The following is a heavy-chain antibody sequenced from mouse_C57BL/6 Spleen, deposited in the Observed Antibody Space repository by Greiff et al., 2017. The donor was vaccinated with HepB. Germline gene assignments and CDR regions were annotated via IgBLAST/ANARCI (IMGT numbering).Heavy chain of an antibody. Sequence: EVKLMESGGGLVQPGGSLKLSCAASGFTFSDYGMAWVRQAPRKGPEWVAFISNLAYSIYYADTVTGRFTISRENAKNTLYREMSSLRSEDTAMYYCARREKQGSFAYWGQGTLVTVSA. CDR2: ISNLAYSI. CDR3: ARREKQGSFAY. J-gene: IGHJ3*01. V-gene: IGHV5-15*04. CDR1: GFTFSDYG.